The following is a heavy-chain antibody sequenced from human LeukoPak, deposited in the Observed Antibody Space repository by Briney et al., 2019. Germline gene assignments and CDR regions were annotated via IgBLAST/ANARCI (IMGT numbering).Heavy chain of an antibody. CDR3: ARGSPDIVVVPAARNWYFDL. CDR1: GFTFSDYY. Sequence: GGSLRLSCAASGFTFSDYYMSWIRQAPGEGLEWVSYISSSGSTIYYADSVKGRFTISRDNAKNSLYLQMNSLRAEDTAVYYCARGSPDIVVVPAARNWYFDLWGRGTLVTVSS. V-gene: IGHV3-11*01. D-gene: IGHD2-2*01. J-gene: IGHJ2*01. CDR2: ISSSGSTI.